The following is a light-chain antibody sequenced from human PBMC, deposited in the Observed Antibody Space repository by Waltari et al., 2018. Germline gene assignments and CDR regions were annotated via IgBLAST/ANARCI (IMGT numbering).Light chain of an antibody. CDR1: TNDVGGYEY. Sequence: QSALTQPRSVSGSPGQSVTIPCTGTTNDVGGYEYVSWYQQYPGKAPKLKIYDVTKRASGVPDRLSGSKSGNTASLTLSELQAEHEADYYCCSYAGTYTLLFGGGTKLTVL. CDR3: CSYAGTYTLL. J-gene: IGLJ2*01. V-gene: IGLV2-11*01. CDR2: DVT.